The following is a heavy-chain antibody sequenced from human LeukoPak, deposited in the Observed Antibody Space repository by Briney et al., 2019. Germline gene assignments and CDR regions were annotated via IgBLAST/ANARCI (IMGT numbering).Heavy chain of an antibody. D-gene: IGHD2-15*01. Sequence: PGGSLRLSCAASGLTFSIYAMSWVRQAPGKGLEWVSDISGGGGTNYADSVKGRFTVSRDNSKNTLYLQMNSLRAEDTAVYFCATECVGSCYRSGTDYWGQGTLVTVSS. J-gene: IGHJ4*02. CDR2: ISGGGGT. V-gene: IGHV3-23*01. CDR3: ATECVGSCYRSGTDY. CDR1: GLTFSIYA.